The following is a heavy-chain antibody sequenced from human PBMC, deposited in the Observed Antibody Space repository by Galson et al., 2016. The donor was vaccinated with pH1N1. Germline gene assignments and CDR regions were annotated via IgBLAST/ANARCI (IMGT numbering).Heavy chain of an antibody. V-gene: IGHV1-69*04. CDR3: ARARGHAAMVPIGF. CDR2: MIPILGLS. Sequence: QSGAEVKKPGESLKISCKASGGTFTSYTITWVRQAPGQGLEWMGRMIPILGLSNYAQKFQGRVTITADKSRSTAYMELSSLKSADTSVYFCARARGHAAMVPIGFWGPGTLVTVSS. D-gene: IGHD5-18*01. CDR1: GGTFTSYT. J-gene: IGHJ4*02.